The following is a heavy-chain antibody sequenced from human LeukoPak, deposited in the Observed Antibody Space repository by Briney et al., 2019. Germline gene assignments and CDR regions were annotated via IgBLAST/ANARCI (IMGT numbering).Heavy chain of an antibody. Sequence: SETLSLTCTVSGGSISSYYWSWIRQPPGKGLEWIGYIYYSGSATYNPSLKSRVTISVDTSKNQFSLKLSSVTAADTAVYYCARAGSYYYDSSGYYFDYWGQGTLVTVSS. CDR3: ARAGSYYYDSSGYYFDY. V-gene: IGHV4-59*12. D-gene: IGHD3-22*01. J-gene: IGHJ4*02. CDR2: IYYSGSA. CDR1: GGSISSYY.